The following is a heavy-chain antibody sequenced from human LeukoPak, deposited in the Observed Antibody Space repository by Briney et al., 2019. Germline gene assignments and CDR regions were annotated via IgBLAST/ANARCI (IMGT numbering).Heavy chain of an antibody. CDR1: GFTVSTNY. J-gene: IGHJ4*02. CDR2: LYSGGTT. V-gene: IGHV3-66*01. D-gene: IGHD3-10*01. CDR3: AGDRSSMVRGNYFDC. Sequence: GGSLRLSCAASGFTVSTNYMSWVRQAPGRGLEWVSLLYSGGTTSYADSVKGRFTISSDSSKNTLYLQMNSLRAEDTAVYYCAGDRSSMVRGNYFDCWGQGTPVTVSS.